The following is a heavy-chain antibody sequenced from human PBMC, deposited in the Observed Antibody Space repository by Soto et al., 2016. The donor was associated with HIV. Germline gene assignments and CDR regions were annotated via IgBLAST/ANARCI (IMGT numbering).Heavy chain of an antibody. Sequence: AAVGFTFSSYAMSWVRQAPGKGLEWVSAISGSGGSTYYADSVKGRFTISRDNSKNTLYLQMNSLRAEDTAVYYCAKDFYSSGWYDLTFDYWGQGTLVTVSS. V-gene: IGHV3-23*01. J-gene: IGHJ4*02. D-gene: IGHD6-19*01. CDR1: GFTFSSYA. CDR2: ISGSGGST. CDR3: AKDFYSSGWYDLTFDY.